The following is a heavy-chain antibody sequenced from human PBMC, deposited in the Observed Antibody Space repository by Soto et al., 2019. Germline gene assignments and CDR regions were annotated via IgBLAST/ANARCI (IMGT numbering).Heavy chain of an antibody. J-gene: IGHJ4*02. V-gene: IGHV3-33*01. D-gene: IGHD2-21*02. Sequence: QVRLVESGGGVVQPGRSLRLSCSASGFTFTSYGMHWVRQAPGKGLEWVAVIWADGSGKYYADSVKGRFTLSRVNSKNTLFLQMNSLRAEDTAVYFCARDSCAGDCGGPEFWGQGTLVTVSS. CDR1: GFTFTSYG. CDR3: ARDSCAGDCGGPEF. CDR2: IWADGSGK.